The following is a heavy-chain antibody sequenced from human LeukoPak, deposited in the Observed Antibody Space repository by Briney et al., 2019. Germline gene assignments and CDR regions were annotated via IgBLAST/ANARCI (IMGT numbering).Heavy chain of an antibody. V-gene: IGHV3-30*04. CDR1: GFTFSSYA. CDR3: AKNHDSNAYHTDDAFDI. D-gene: IGHD3-16*01. J-gene: IGHJ3*02. Sequence: GRSLRPSCAASGFTFSSYAMHWVRQAPGKGLEWVAVISYDGSNKYYADSVKGRFTISRDHSKNTLYLQMNSLRAEDTAVYYCAKNHDSNAYHTDDAFDIWGQGTMVTVSS. CDR2: ISYDGSNK.